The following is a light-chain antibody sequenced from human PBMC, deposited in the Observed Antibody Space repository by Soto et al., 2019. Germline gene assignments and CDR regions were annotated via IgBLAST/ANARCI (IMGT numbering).Light chain of an antibody. J-gene: IGKJ5*01. Sequence: DFQMTQSPSSLSASVGDRVTITCQAGQPIGRHLNWYQQKPGKAPKLLIYSASSLQSGVPSGFSGSGSGTNFTLTISNLQPEDFATYYCQQSFSVPPTFGQGTRLEIK. CDR1: QPIGRH. CDR2: SAS. V-gene: IGKV1-39*01. CDR3: QQSFSVPPT.